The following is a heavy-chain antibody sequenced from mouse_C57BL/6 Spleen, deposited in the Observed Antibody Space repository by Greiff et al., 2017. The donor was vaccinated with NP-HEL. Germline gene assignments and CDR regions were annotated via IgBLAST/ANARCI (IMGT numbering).Heavy chain of an antibody. D-gene: IGHD1-1*01. CDR2: IYPGSGST. V-gene: IGHV1-55*01. CDR3: ARDYGSSRFAY. Sequence: QVHVKQPGAELVKPGASVKMSCKASGYTFTSYWITWVKQRPGQGLEWIGDIYPGSGSTNYNEKFKSKATLTVDTSSSTAYMQLSSLTSEDSAVYYCARDYGSSRFAYWGQGTLVTVSA. J-gene: IGHJ3*01. CDR1: GYTFTSYW.